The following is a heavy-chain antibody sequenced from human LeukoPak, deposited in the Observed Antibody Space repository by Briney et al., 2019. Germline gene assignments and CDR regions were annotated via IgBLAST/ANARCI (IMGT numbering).Heavy chain of an antibody. Sequence: PGGSLRLSCTVSGFTVSSNSWSWVRQAPGKGLEWVSFIYSGGNTHYSDSVTGRFTISTDNSKNTLYLQMNSLRAEDTAIYYCARQAGEYSHPYDYWGQGTLVTVSS. D-gene: IGHD2-15*01. J-gene: IGHJ4*02. V-gene: IGHV3-53*01. CDR2: IYSGGNT. CDR1: GFTVSSNS. CDR3: ARQAGEYSHPYDY.